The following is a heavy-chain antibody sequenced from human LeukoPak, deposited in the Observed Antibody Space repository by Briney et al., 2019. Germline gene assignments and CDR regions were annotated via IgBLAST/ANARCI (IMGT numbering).Heavy chain of an antibody. Sequence: SETLSLTCTVSGGSISSYYWSWIRQPPGKGLEWIGYIYYSGSTYYNPSLKSRVTISVDTSKNQFSLKLSSVTAADTAVYYCARAGIIWYFDYWGQGTLVTVSS. J-gene: IGHJ4*02. CDR3: ARAGIIWYFDY. CDR2: IYYSGST. D-gene: IGHD3-16*01. CDR1: GGSISSYY. V-gene: IGHV4-59*01.